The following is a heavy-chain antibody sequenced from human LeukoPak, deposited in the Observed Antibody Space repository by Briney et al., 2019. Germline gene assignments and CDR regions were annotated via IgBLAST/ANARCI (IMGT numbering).Heavy chain of an antibody. Sequence: PGGSLRLSCAASGFTFSSYSMNSVRQAPGKGLEWDSSISSSSSYIYYADSVKGRFTISRDNAKNSLYLQMNSLRAEDTAVYYCARVPVRHYYDSSGYYDYYYYYMDVWGKGTTVTVSS. J-gene: IGHJ6*03. CDR3: ARVPVRHYYDSSGYYDYYYYYMDV. V-gene: IGHV3-21*01. CDR2: ISSSSSYI. D-gene: IGHD3-22*01. CDR1: GFTFSSYS.